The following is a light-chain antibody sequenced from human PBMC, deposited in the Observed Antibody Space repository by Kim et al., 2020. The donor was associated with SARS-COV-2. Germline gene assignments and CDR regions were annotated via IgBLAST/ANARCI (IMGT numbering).Light chain of an antibody. CDR2: DVT. J-gene: IGLJ3*02. V-gene: IGLV2-14*03. CDR3: SSYTSSSTWV. CDR1: SSDVGGYNY. Sequence: GHAITLSCTGTSSDVGGYNYVSWYQQHPGKAPKLMIYDVTNRPSGVSNRFSGSKSGNTASLTISGLQAEDEADYYCSSYTSSSTWVFGAGTKLTVL.